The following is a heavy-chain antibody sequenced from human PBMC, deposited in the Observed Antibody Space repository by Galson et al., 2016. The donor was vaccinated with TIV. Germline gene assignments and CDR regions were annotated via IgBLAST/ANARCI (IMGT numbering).Heavy chain of an antibody. J-gene: IGHJ4*02. Sequence: SVKVSCKASGYTFTGYYMHWLRQAPGQGLEWMGWINPNTGDTNYVPKFQGRVTMTRDTSISTAYMELSRLRSDDTAVYYCARDSPYSGSWSFFDFRGQGTLVTVSS. CDR1: GYTFTGYY. CDR3: ARDSPYSGSWSFFDF. V-gene: IGHV1-2*02. CDR2: INPNTGDT. D-gene: IGHD6-13*01.